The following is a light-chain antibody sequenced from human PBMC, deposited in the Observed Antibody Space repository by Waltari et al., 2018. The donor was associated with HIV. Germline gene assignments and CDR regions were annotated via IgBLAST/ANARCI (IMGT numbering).Light chain of an antibody. J-gene: IGLJ3*02. CDR2: GNT. CDR1: SSNIGAGYD. V-gene: IGLV1-40*01. Sequence: QSVLTQPPSVSGAPGQRVTISCTGSSSNIGAGYDVHWYHQLPGTAPKLLISGNTNRPSGVPVRFSGSKSGTSAALAITGLQAEDEADYYCQSYDSSLSGWVFGGGTKLTVL. CDR3: QSYDSSLSGWV.